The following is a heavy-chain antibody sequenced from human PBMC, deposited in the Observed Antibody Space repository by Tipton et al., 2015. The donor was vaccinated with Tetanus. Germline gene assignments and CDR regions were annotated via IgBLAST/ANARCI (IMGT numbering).Heavy chain of an antibody. Sequence: QVQLVQSGAEVKKPGASVKVSCKASGYTFTSYAMHWVRQAPGQRLEWMGWINAGNGNTKYSQKFQGRVTITRDTSASTAYMELSSLRSEDTAVYYCARLRDRYDSSARFDYWGQGTLVTVSS. CDR2: INAGNGNT. J-gene: IGHJ4*02. CDR3: ARLRDRYDSSARFDY. V-gene: IGHV1-3*01. D-gene: IGHD3-22*01. CDR1: GYTFTSYA.